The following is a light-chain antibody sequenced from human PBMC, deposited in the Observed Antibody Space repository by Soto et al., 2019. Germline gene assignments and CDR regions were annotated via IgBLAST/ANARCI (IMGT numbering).Light chain of an antibody. CDR2: AAS. V-gene: IGKV1-12*01. CDR1: QGISSW. Sequence: DIQMTQSPSSVSASVGDRVTITCRASQGISSWLAWYQQKPGKAPNLLIDAASSLQSGVPARFSVSGSGTDFTLTFSSLQPEDFASYYSQHADTFPLTFGGGTKVEIK. J-gene: IGKJ4*01. CDR3: QHADTFPLT.